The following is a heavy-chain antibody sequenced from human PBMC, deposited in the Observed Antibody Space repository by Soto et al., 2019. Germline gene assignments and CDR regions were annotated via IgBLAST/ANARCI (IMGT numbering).Heavy chain of an antibody. CDR3: ARHEFPPDYRSGMHWFDP. D-gene: IGHD3-10*01. J-gene: IGHJ5*02. CDR2: IYYSGST. CDR1: GGSISSSSYY. Sequence: QLQLQESGPGLVKPSETLSLTCTVSGGSISSSSYYWGWIRQPPGKGLEWIGSIYYSGSTYYNPSLKSRVPISVDTSKKQFSLKLSSVTAADTAVYYCARHEFPPDYRSGMHWFDPWCQGPLVTVSS. V-gene: IGHV4-39*01.